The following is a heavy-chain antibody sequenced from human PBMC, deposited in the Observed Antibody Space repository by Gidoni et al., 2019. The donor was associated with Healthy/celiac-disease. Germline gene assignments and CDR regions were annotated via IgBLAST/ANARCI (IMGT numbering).Heavy chain of an antibody. CDR2: NYSSGST. V-gene: IGHV4-31*01. Sequence: QVQLQDSGPVLVKPSQTLFLTCTVPGGSISSVGHYWSWIRQPPGKGMELFGYNYSSGSTYYNPSLNSVITISVDTTKNQYSLKLSSVTAADTAVYYGAKGSNSTAPYLSWFDPWGQGTLVTVSS. J-gene: IGHJ5*02. CDR1: GGSISSVGHY. CDR3: AKGSNSTAPYLSWFDP. D-gene: IGHD6-13*01.